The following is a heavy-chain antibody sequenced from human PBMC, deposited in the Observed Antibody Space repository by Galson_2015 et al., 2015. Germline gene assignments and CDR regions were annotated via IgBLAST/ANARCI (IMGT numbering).Heavy chain of an antibody. V-gene: IGHV4-39*01. D-gene: IGHD6-13*01. CDR1: GGSISSSSYY. CDR2: IYYSGST. J-gene: IGHJ6*02. Sequence: SETLSLTCTVSGGSISSSSYYWGWIRQPPGKGLEWIGSIYYSGSTYYNPSLKSRVTISVDTSKNQFSLKLSSVTAADTAVYYCARHERAAAGRTYYYYGMDVWGQGTTVTVSS. CDR3: ARHERAAAGRTYYYYGMDV.